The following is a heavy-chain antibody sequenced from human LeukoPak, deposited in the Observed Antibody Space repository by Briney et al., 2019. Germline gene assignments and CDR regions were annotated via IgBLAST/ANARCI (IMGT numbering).Heavy chain of an antibody. J-gene: IGHJ3*02. V-gene: IGHV3-30*18. CDR1: GFTFSSYG. D-gene: IGHD2-2*01. Sequence: PGGSLRLSCAASGFTFSSYGMHWVRQAPGKGLEWVAVISYDGSNKYYADSVKGRFTISRDNSKNTLYLQMNSLRAEDTAVYYCAKDDLQYRSSTSCYWNAFDIWGQGTMVTVSS. CDR2: ISYDGSNK. CDR3: AKDDLQYRSSTSCYWNAFDI.